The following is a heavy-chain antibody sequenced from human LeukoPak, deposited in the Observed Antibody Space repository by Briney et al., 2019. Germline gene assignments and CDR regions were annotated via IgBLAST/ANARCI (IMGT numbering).Heavy chain of an antibody. CDR1: GFTFSSYG. Sequence: GGSLRLSCAASGFTFSSYGMHWVRQAPGKGREGGAVIWYDGSNKYYADSVKGRFTISRDNSKNTLYLQMNSLRAEDTAVSYCAKDNSSGRSIYFDYWGQGTLVTVSS. V-gene: IGHV3-30*02. CDR2: IWYDGSNK. D-gene: IGHD6-19*01. CDR3: AKDNSSGRSIYFDY. J-gene: IGHJ4*02.